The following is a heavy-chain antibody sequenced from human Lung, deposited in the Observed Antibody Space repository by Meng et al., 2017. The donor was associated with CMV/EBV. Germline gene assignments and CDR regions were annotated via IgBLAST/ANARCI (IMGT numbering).Heavy chain of an antibody. CDR3: ARVGQWLPIDY. V-gene: IGHV4-4*02. J-gene: IGHJ4*02. Sequence: QVELQAFDPGLVQPSAPLFLTCAVSSGSNSSSNWRLWVRQPPGKGLEWSGETYHSGSTNYNPSLKSRVTISVDTSKNQFSLNLSSVTAADTAVYYCARVGQWLPIDYWGQGTLVTVSS. D-gene: IGHD6-19*01. CDR2: TYHSGST. CDR1: SGSNSSSNW.